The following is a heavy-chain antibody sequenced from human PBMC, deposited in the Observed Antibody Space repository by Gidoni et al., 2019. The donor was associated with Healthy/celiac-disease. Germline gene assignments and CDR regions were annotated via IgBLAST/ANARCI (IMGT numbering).Heavy chain of an antibody. D-gene: IGHD3-10*01. Sequence: HVQLQESGPGLVKPSETLSRPCAVSGYSISSGYYCGWIRQPPGKWLEWIGSIYHSGSTYDNPSLKSRVTISVETSKNQFSLKRSSVTAADTAVYYCARDGSVNWFDPWGHGTLVTVSA. J-gene: IGHJ5*02. CDR3: ARDGSVNWFDP. CDR2: IYHSGST. CDR1: GYSISSGYY. V-gene: IGHV4-38-2*02.